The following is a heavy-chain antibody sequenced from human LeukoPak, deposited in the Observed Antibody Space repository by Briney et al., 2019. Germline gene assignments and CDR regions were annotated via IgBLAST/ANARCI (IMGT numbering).Heavy chain of an antibody. CDR3: ARGGRMVRGVIVDYYYYYDLQV. D-gene: IGHD3-10*01. V-gene: IGHV4-34*01. CDR1: GGSFSVDY. CDR2: INHSGST. Sequence: AETLSLTYAVYGGSFSVDYWRWIRQPPGKGLEWIGEINHSGSTNYNPSLKSRITISVDTSTNQFSLKLSSVTAADTAVYYCARGGRMVRGVIVDYYYYYDLQVWRQGTTVTVSS. J-gene: IGHJ6*02.